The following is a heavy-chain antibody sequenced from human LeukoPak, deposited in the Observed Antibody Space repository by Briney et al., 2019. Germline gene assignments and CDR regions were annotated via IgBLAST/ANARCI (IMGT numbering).Heavy chain of an antibody. D-gene: IGHD3-3*01. CDR2: ISAYNGNT. Sequence: ASVKVPCKASGYTFTSYGISWVRQAPGQGLEWMGWISAYNGNTNYAQKLQGRVTMTTDTSTSTAYMELRSLRSDDTAVYYCARDLDDFWSGYYTPPYYYYYGMDVWGQGTTVTVSS. CDR1: GYTFTSYG. V-gene: IGHV1-18*01. CDR3: ARDLDDFWSGYYTPPYYYYYGMDV. J-gene: IGHJ6*02.